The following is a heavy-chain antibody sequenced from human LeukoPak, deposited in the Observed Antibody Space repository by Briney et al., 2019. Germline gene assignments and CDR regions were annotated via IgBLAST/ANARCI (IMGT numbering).Heavy chain of an antibody. D-gene: IGHD6-13*01. Sequence: PSETLSLTCTVSGGSISSYYWNWIRQPPGKGLEWIGYIYYTGSSNYNPSLKSRVTISVDTSKNQFSLKLSSVTAADTAVYFCARDKYSSTWHGWFDPWGQGTLVTVSS. CDR2: IYYTGSS. CDR1: GGSISSYY. J-gene: IGHJ5*02. V-gene: IGHV4-59*01. CDR3: ARDKYSSTWHGWFDP.